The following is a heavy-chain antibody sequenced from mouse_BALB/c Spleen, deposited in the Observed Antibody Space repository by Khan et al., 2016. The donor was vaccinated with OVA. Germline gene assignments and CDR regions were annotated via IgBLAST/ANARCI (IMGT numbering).Heavy chain of an antibody. D-gene: IGHD1-1*02. J-gene: IGHJ3*01. V-gene: IGHV5-4*02. CDR2: ISDGCSYT. CDR1: GFTFSDYY. CDR3: ARAGYGGLAY. Sequence: EVELVESGGGLVKPGGSLKLSCAASGFTFSDYYMYWVRQTPEKRLEWVATISDGCSYTYYPDRVKGRFTISRDNAKNNLYLQMSSLKSEDTAMYYCARAGYGGLAYWGQGTLVTVSA.